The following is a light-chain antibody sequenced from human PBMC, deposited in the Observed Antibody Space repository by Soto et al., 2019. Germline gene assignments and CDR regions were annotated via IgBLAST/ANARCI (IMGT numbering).Light chain of an antibody. CDR2: DAH. Sequence: IQMNKSPSTLSASVGDRVPITCRASQSISSWLAWYQKKLGRDPSLLIYDAHSLQSGVPSRFSGSGSGTEFNLTINRLQTDDFATYYCQQSNSYPWTFGQRTKVEIK. J-gene: IGKJ1*01. V-gene: IGKV1-5*01. CDR3: QQSNSYPWT. CDR1: QSISSW.